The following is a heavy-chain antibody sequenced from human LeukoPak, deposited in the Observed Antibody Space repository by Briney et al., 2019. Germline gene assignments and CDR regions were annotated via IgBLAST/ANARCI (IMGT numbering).Heavy chain of an antibody. CDR1: GFTFSDYY. V-gene: IGHV3-11*01. Sequence: PGGSLRLSCAASGFTFSDYYMSWIRQAPGKGLEWVSYISSSGSTIYYADSVKGRFTISRDNAKNSLYLQMNSLRAEDPAVYYCARGIIQLWPHQAAGVDYWGQGTLVTVSS. D-gene: IGHD5-18*01. CDR2: ISSSGSTI. CDR3: ARGIIQLWPHQAAGVDY. J-gene: IGHJ4*02.